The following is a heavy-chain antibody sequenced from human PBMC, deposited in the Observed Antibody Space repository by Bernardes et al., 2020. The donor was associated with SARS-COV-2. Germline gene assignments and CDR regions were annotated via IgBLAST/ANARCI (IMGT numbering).Heavy chain of an antibody. D-gene: IGHD5-18*01. CDR2: IAYDGSYK. CDR3: AKPTVAWVQLTTGFDY. CDR1: GFTVSSNY. J-gene: IGHJ4*02. Sequence: GGSLRLSCAASGFTVSSNYMSWVRQAPGKGLEWVAIIAYDGSYKYYADSVKGRFTISRDNSKNTLYLQVNSLRPEDTAVYYCAKPTVAWVQLTTGFDYWGQGTLVTVSS. V-gene: IGHV3-30*18.